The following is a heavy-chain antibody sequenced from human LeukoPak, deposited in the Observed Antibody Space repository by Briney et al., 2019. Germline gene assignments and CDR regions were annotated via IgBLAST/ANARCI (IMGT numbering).Heavy chain of an antibody. CDR3: ARGTYSNYEGWFDP. D-gene: IGHD4-11*01. CDR2: IIPIFGTA. Sequence: SVKVSCKASGGTFSGYAISWVRQAPGQGLEWMGGIIPIFGTANYAQKFQGRVTITADESTSTAYMELSSLRSEDTAVYYCARGTYSNYEGWFDPWGQGTLVTVSS. J-gene: IGHJ5*02. CDR1: GGTFSGYA. V-gene: IGHV1-69*13.